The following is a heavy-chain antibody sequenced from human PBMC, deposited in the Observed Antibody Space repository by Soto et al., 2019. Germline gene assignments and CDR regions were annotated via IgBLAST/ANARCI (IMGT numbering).Heavy chain of an antibody. J-gene: IGHJ5*02. CDR2: ISSSGSTI. Sequence: PGGSLRLSCAASGFTFSDYYMSWIRQAPGKGLEWVSFISSSGSTIYYADSVKGRFTISRDNAKNSLYLQMNSLRAEDTAVYYCARETYGDYVGYFDPWGQGTLVTVSS. V-gene: IGHV3-11*01. CDR1: GFTFSDYY. CDR3: ARETYGDYVGYFDP. D-gene: IGHD4-17*01.